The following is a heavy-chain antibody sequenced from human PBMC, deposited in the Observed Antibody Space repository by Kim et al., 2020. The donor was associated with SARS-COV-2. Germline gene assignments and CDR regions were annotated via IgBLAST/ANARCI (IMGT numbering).Heavy chain of an antibody. Sequence: GGSLRLSCAASGFTFSSYWMSWVRQAPGKGLEWVANIKQDGSERYYVDSVKGRFTISRDNAKNSLYLQMNSLRAEDTAVYYCAREGLSITMVRGVIPYYYYGMDVWGQGTTVTVSS. CDR3: AREGLSITMVRGVIPYYYYGMDV. V-gene: IGHV3-7*01. CDR1: GFTFSSYW. D-gene: IGHD3-10*01. J-gene: IGHJ6*02. CDR2: IKQDGSER.